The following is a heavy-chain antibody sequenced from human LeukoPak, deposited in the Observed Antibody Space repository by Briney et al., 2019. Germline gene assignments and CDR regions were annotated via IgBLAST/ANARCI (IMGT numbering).Heavy chain of an antibody. CDR1: GLTFSSYA. CDR2: ISGSGGST. V-gene: IGHV3-23*01. D-gene: IGHD3-3*01. CDR3: AKQGSYDFWSGYYIDY. J-gene: IGHJ4*02. Sequence: TGGSLRLSCAASGLTFSSYAMSWVRQAPGKGLEWVSAISGSGGSTYYADSVKGRFTISRDNSKNTLYLQMNSLRAEDTAVYYCAKQGSYDFWSGYYIDYWGQGTLVTVSS.